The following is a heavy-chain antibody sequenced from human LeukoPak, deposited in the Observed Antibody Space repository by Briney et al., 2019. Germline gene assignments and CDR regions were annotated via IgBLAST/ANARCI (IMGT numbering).Heavy chain of an antibody. CDR3: ARSYGSGSYYDY. V-gene: IGHV4-39*01. CDR1: GFTFSSYW. D-gene: IGHD3-10*01. J-gene: IGHJ4*02. Sequence: GSLRLSCAASGFTFSSYWMSWVRQPPGKGLEWIGSIYYSGSPYYNPSLKSRVTISVDTSKNQFSLKLSSVTAADTAVYYCARSYGSGSYYDYWGQGTLVTVSS. CDR2: IYYSGSP.